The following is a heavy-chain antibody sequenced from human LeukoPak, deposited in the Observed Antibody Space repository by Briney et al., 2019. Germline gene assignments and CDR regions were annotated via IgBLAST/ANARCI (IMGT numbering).Heavy chain of an antibody. J-gene: IGHJ4*02. Sequence: KSGGSLRPSCAASGFTFSSYAMHWVRQAPGKGLEWVAVISYDGSNKYYADSVKGRFTISRDNSKNTLYLQMNSLRAEDTAVYYCARDRDGYPAYWGQGTLVTVSS. V-gene: IGHV3-30-3*01. CDR3: ARDRDGYPAY. CDR2: ISYDGSNK. CDR1: GFTFSSYA. D-gene: IGHD5-24*01.